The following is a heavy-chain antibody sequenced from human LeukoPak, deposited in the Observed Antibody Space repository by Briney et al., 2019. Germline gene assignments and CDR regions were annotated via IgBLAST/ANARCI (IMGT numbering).Heavy chain of an antibody. CDR2: IRSKAYGGTT. V-gene: IGHV3-49*03. CDR3: TGNDYVWGSYPY. J-gene: IGHJ4*02. D-gene: IGHD3-16*01. Sequence: PGGSLRLSCTASGFTFGDYATSWFRQAPGKGLEWVGFIRSKAYGGTTEYAASVKGRFTISRDDSKSIAYLQMNSLKTEDTAVYYCTGNDYVWGSYPYWGQGTLVTVSS. CDR1: GFTFGDYA.